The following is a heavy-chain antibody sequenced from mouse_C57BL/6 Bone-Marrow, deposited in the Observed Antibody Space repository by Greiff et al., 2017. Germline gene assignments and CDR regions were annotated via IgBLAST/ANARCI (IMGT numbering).Heavy chain of an antibody. CDR2: IDPSDSYT. Sequence: QVQLQQPGAELVMPGASVKLSCKASGYTFTSYWMHWVKQRPGQGLEWIGEIDPSDSYTNYNQKFKGKSTLTVDKSSSSASMQLSSLTSWDSAVYDCARRNSSGSGAWFAYWGQGTLVTVSA. CDR3: ARRNSSGSGAWFAY. V-gene: IGHV1-69*01. D-gene: IGHD3-2*02. J-gene: IGHJ3*01. CDR1: GYTFTSYW.